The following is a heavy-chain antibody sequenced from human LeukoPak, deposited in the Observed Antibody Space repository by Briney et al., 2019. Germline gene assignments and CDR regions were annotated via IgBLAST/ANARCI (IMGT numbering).Heavy chain of an antibody. V-gene: IGHV1-2*02. CDR3: ASCFGGVIVSCNWFDP. Sequence: ASVKVFCKASGYTFTGYYMHWVRQAPGQGLEWMGWINPNSGGTNYAQKFQGRVTMTRDTSISTAYMELSRLRSDDTAVYYCASCFGGVIVSCNWFDPWGQGTLVTVSS. D-gene: IGHD3-16*02. J-gene: IGHJ5*02. CDR1: GYTFTGYY. CDR2: INPNSGGT.